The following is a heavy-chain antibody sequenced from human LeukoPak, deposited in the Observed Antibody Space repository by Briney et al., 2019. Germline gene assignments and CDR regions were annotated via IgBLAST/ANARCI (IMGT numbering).Heavy chain of an antibody. J-gene: IGHJ4*02. CDR2: ISGSGGST. V-gene: IGHV3-23*01. D-gene: IGHD2-8*01. CDR3: AKDRSCTNDICHGDFDY. Sequence: GGSLRLSCAASGFTFSSYAVSWVRQAPRKGLEWVSSISGSGGSTYSADSVKGRFTISRDNSKNTLYLQMNSLRAEDTALYYCAKDRSCTNDICHGDFDYWGQGTLVTVSS. CDR1: GFTFSSYA.